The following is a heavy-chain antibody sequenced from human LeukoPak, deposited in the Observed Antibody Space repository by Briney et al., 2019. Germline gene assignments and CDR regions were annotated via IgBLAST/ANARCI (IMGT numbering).Heavy chain of an antibody. CDR1: GYSFTSYW. Sequence: HGESLKISCKGSGYSFTSYWISWVRQMPGKGLEWMGRIDPSDSYTNYSPSFQGHVTISADKSISTAYLQWSSLKASDTAMYYCARPSSGWYVLDYWGQGALVTVPS. D-gene: IGHD6-19*01. V-gene: IGHV5-10-1*01. CDR2: IDPSDSYT. J-gene: IGHJ4*02. CDR3: ARPSSGWYVLDY.